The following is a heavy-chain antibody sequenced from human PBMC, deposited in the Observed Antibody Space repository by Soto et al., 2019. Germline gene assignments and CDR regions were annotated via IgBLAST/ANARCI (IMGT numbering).Heavy chain of an antibody. Sequence: QVQLVESGGGLVKPGGPRRLSCAASGFPSSNNYMSWIRRAPGKGRGWVSYISSSGSTIYYADSVKGRFTISRDNAKNSLYLQMNSLRAEDTAVYYCARDRGRLWFGELPYYFDYWGQGTLVTVSS. J-gene: IGHJ4*02. V-gene: IGHV3-11*01. CDR1: GFPSSNNY. D-gene: IGHD3-10*01. CDR2: ISSSGSTI. CDR3: ARDRGRLWFGELPYYFDY.